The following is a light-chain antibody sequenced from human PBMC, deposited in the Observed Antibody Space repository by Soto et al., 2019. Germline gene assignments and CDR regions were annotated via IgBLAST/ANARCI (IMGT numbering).Light chain of an antibody. Sequence: QSVLTQPPSASGTPGQRVTISCSGSSSNIGSNYVYWYQQLPGTAPKLLIYRNNQRPSGVPDRFSGSKSGTSASLAISGLRSEDEADYYWAAWDDRLSGHVVFGGGTKLTVL. CDR1: SSNIGSNY. J-gene: IGLJ2*01. CDR2: RNN. CDR3: AAWDDRLSGHVV. V-gene: IGLV1-47*01.